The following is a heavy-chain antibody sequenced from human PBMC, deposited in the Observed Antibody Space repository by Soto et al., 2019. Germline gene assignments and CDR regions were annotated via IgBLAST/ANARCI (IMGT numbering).Heavy chain of an antibody. D-gene: IGHD6-19*01. CDR2: IYWDDDK. J-gene: IGHJ4*02. CDR3: PHSHLTGSRRVWSLAPCHFAH. CDR1: GFSLSTSGVG. V-gene: IGHV2-5*02. Sequence: QITLKESGPTLVKPTQTLTLTCTFSGFSLSTSGVGVGWIRQPPGKALEWLALIYWDDDKRYSPSLKSRLTRPVHASTNHVVITITTLAPAPPAPYSCPHSHLTGSRRVWSLAPCHFAHWGQGTLVTVSS.